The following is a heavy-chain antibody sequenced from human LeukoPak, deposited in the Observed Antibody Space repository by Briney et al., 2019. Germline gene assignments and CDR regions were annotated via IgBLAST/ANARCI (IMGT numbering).Heavy chain of an antibody. Sequence: SETLSLTCSVSGGSISSYYWSWIRQPPGKGLEWIGSIYHSGSTYYNPSLQTRVTISVDKSKNQFSLNLSSMTAADTAVYYCARVRAGCSSTSCYLDPWGQGTLVTVSS. CDR2: IYHSGST. J-gene: IGHJ5*02. D-gene: IGHD2-2*01. CDR3: ARVRAGCSSTSCYLDP. V-gene: IGHV4-59*12. CDR1: GGSISSYY.